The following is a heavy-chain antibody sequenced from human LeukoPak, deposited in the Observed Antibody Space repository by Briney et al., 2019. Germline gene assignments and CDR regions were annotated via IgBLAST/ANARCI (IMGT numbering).Heavy chain of an antibody. CDR1: GFTFSSYA. V-gene: IGHV3-23*01. Sequence: PGGSLRLSCAASGFTFSSYAMSWVRQAPGEGLEWVSAISGSGGSTYYADSVKGRFTISRDNSKNTLYLQMNSLRAEDTAVYYCAKSGPNTMIVVVITTVYDYWGQGTLVTVSS. CDR2: ISGSGGST. D-gene: IGHD3-22*01. CDR3: AKSGPNTMIVVVITTVYDY. J-gene: IGHJ4*02.